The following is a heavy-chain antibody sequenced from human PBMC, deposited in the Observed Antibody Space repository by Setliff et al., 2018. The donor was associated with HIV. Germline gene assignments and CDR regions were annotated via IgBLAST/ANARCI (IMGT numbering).Heavy chain of an antibody. CDR3: ARDAGAPGRGNPLDY. Sequence: GASVKVSCKASGYTFTSYGISWVRQAPGQGLEWMGWMNPNSGNTGYAQKFQGRVTMTRDTSITTAYMELRTLRDDDTAVYYCARDAGAPGRGNPLDYWGQGTLVTVSS. CDR1: GYTFTSYG. V-gene: IGHV1-8*02. J-gene: IGHJ4*02. CDR2: MNPNSGNT. D-gene: IGHD3-10*01.